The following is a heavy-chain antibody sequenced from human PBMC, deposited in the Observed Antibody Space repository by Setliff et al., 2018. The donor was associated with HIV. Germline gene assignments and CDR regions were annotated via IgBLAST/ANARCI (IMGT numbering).Heavy chain of an antibody. Sequence: TSETLSLTCSVSNGSISNNYWSWIRQPPGKGLEWIGYISYNGGFNSNPSLKSRVTISVDTSKNQFSLKLNSVTAADTAVYYCARSPPTTFWSGYTYYYYMDVWGKGTTVTVSS. CDR2: ISYNGGF. D-gene: IGHD3-3*01. CDR3: ARSPPTTFWSGYTYYYYMDV. CDR1: NGSISNNY. V-gene: IGHV4-59*01. J-gene: IGHJ6*03.